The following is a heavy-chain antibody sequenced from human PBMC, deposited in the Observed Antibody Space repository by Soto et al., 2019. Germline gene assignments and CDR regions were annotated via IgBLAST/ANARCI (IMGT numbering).Heavy chain of an antibody. J-gene: IGHJ6*02. D-gene: IGHD1-1*01. V-gene: IGHV3-23*01. Sequence: GSLRLSCAASGFTFTSSAMSWVRQATGKGLEWVSLISIRGSDTYYADSVKGRFTISRDNSKNTLFLQMNNLRVGDTAIYYCTKDRPGGDCTTYPFYFPHVWGQGTTVAVSS. CDR2: ISIRGSDT. CDR3: TKDRPGGDCTTYPFYFPHV. CDR1: GFTFTSSA.